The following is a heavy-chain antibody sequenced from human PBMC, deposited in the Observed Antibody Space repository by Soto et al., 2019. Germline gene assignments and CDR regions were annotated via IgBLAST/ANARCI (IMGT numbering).Heavy chain of an antibody. CDR1: GFTFSSYG. Sequence: GGSLRLSCAASGFTFSSYGMHWVRQAPGKGLEWVAVISYDGSNKYYADSVKGRFTISRDNSKNTLYLQMNSLRAEDTAVYYCAKDLNCSSTSCYEVNYYYGMDVWGQGTTVTVSS. CDR3: AKDLNCSSTSCYEVNYYYGMDV. V-gene: IGHV3-30*18. J-gene: IGHJ6*02. D-gene: IGHD2-2*01. CDR2: ISYDGSNK.